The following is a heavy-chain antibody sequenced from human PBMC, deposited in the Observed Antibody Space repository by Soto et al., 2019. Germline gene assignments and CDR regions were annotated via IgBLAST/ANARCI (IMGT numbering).Heavy chain of an antibody. Sequence: WWSLRLSCSASVFTFSSYGMHWFRQAPGKGLEWVAVISYDGSNKYYADSVKGRFTISRDNSKNTLYLQMNSLRAEDTAVYYCARDGAVAFLTGTFDYWGQGTLVTVSS. CDR3: ARDGAVAFLTGTFDY. CDR2: ISYDGSNK. D-gene: IGHD3-3*02. J-gene: IGHJ4*02. V-gene: IGHV3-30*03. CDR1: VFTFSSYG.